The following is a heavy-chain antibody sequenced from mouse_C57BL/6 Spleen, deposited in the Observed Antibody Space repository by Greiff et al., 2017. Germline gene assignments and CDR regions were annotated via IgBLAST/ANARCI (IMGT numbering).Heavy chain of an antibody. CDR1: GYTFTDYY. V-gene: IGHV1-26*01. CDR3: ARLGRGYYYAMDY. J-gene: IGHJ4*01. CDR2: INPNNGGT. Sequence: EVQLQQSGPELVKPGASVKISCKASGYTFTDYYMNWVKQSHGKSLEWIGDINPNNGGTSYNQKFKGKATLTVDKSSSTAYMELRSLTSEDSAVYYCARLGRGYYYAMDYWGQGTSVTVSS. D-gene: IGHD4-1*01.